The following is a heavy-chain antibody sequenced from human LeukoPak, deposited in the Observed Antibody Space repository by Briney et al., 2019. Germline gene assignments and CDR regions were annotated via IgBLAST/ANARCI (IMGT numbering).Heavy chain of an antibody. CDR3: ARVPRLTAVTGVDY. V-gene: IGHV4-34*01. CDR2: TNHSGST. Sequence: SETLSLTCAVYGGSFSGYYWSWIRQPPGKGLEWIGETNHSGSTNYNPSLKSRVTISVDTSKNQFSLKLSSVTAADTAVYSCARVPRLTAVTGVDYWGQGTLVTVSS. D-gene: IGHD2-21*02. CDR1: GGSFSGYY. J-gene: IGHJ4*02.